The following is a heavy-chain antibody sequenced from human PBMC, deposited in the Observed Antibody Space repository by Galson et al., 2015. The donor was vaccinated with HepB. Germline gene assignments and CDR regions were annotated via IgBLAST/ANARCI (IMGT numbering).Heavy chain of an antibody. Sequence: ETLALTCTVSGCSISSYYWSWIRQPPGKGLEWIGYIYYSGSTNYNPTLKSRVTISVDTSKNQISLKLSSVTAAATAVYYCASMGSHWYFDQWGRGTLVTVSS. D-gene: IGHD3-16*01. CDR1: GCSISSYY. V-gene: IGHV4-59*01. CDR2: IYYSGST. CDR3: ASMGSHWYFDQ. J-gene: IGHJ2*01.